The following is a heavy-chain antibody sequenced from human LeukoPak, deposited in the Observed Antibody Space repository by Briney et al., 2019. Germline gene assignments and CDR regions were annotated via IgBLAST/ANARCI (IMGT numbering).Heavy chain of an antibody. CDR1: GFIFSSYR. CDR2: INQDGSDE. J-gene: IGHJ4*02. V-gene: IGHV3-7*03. D-gene: IGHD6-19*01. CDR3: AGGNSVWRYFFDY. Sequence: GGSLRLSCAASGFIFSSYRVTWVRQAPGKGLEWVANINQDGSDEHYVDSVKGRFTISRDNAENSLYLQMNSLRAEDTAVYYCAGGNSVWRYFFDYWGRGTLVTVSS.